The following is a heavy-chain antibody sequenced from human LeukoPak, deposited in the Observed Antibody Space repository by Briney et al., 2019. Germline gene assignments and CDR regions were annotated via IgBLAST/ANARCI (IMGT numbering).Heavy chain of an antibody. CDR3: ARGPQYGSDWNFRRVIDY. Sequence: ASVKVSCKASGYTFTSYGISWVRQAPGQGLEWMGWINPHSGGTSYAQKFQGRVTMTRDTSISTAYMELTRLTSDDTGVYYCARGPQYGSDWNFRRVIDYWGQGTLVTVSS. CDR1: GYTFTSYG. V-gene: IGHV1-2*02. D-gene: IGHD6-19*01. J-gene: IGHJ4*02. CDR2: INPHSGGT.